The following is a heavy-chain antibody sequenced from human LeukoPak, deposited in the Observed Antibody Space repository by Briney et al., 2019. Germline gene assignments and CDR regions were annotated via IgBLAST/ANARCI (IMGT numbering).Heavy chain of an antibody. Sequence: PSETLSLTCTVSGGSISSYYWSWIRQPPGKGLEWIGYIYYSRSTNCNPSLKSRVTISVDTSKNQFSLKLSSVTAADTAVYYCARSGLSSHFDYWGQGTLVTVSS. D-gene: IGHD3-10*01. CDR3: ARSGLSSHFDY. V-gene: IGHV4-59*01. CDR1: GGSISSYY. J-gene: IGHJ4*02. CDR2: IYYSRST.